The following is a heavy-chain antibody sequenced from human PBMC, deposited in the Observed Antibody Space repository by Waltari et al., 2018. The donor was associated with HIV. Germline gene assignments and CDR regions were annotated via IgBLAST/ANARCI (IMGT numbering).Heavy chain of an antibody. CDR3: AKVDTIAVPSNTYFDS. Sequence: EVQLLESGGGLVQPGGSLRLSCEASGFTFNNYAMNWVRQAPGKGLGWVSVIVGSGSITYYADSVKGRFTISRDNSKNTLYRQMNSLRAEDTAIYYCAKVDTIAVPSNTYFDSWGQGTLVTVAS. CDR2: IVGSGSIT. V-gene: IGHV3-23*01. CDR1: GFTFNNYA. D-gene: IGHD6-19*01. J-gene: IGHJ5*01.